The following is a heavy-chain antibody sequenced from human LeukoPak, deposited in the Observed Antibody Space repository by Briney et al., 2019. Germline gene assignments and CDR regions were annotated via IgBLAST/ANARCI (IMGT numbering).Heavy chain of an antibody. CDR3: ARDPTPSYYYDSSGYSTTSGVDY. D-gene: IGHD3-22*01. CDR2: IYHSGST. V-gene: IGHV4-30-2*01. CDR1: GGSISSGGYY. Sequence: SETLSLTCTVSGGSISSGGYYWSWIRQPPGKGLEWIGYIYHSGSTYYNPSLKSRVTISVDRSKNQFSLKLSSVTAADTAVYYCARDPTPSYYYDSSGYSTTSGVDYWGQGTLVTVSS. J-gene: IGHJ4*02.